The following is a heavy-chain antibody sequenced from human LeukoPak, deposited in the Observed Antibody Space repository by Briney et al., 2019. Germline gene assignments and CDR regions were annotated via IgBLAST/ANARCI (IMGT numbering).Heavy chain of an antibody. J-gene: IGHJ6*03. CDR3: AKDGGNYYYYMDV. D-gene: IGHD3-16*01. V-gene: IGHV3-23*01. CDR2: ISGDGRDT. CDR1: GFSFSSFG. Sequence: GGSLRLSCAASGFSFSSFGMSWVRQAPGRGLQWVSSISGDGRDTFYADSVKGRFTVSRDNSKTTMFLQMNSLRAEDTAVYYCAKDGGNYYYYMDVWGKGTTVTVSS.